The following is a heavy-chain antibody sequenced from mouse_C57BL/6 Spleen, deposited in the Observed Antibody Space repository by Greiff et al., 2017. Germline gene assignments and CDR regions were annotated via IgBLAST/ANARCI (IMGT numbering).Heavy chain of an antibody. CDR2: ISSGGDYI. V-gene: IGHV5-9-1*02. Sequence: EVQVVESGEGLVKPGGSLKLSCAASGFTFSSYAMSWVRQTPEKRLEWVAYISSGGDYIYYADTVKGRFTISRDNARNTLYLQMSSLKSEDTAMYYCTRDSLTTGFAYWGQGTTLTVSS. CDR3: TRDSLTTGFAY. J-gene: IGHJ2*01. D-gene: IGHD1-1*01. CDR1: GFTFSSYA.